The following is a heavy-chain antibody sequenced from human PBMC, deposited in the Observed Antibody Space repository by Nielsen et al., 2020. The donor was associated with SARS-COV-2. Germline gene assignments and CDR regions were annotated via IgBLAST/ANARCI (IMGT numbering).Heavy chain of an antibody. D-gene: IGHD3-10*01. Sequence: GGSLRLSCAASGFTFSSYSMKWVRQAPAKGLEWVSHISSSSTYIYYADSVKGRFTISRDNSENTLYLQMNSQRAEDTAIYYCAKNEPYGSGSWAFDYWGQGTLVTVSS. CDR2: ISSSSTYI. J-gene: IGHJ4*02. CDR3: AKNEPYGSGSWAFDY. V-gene: IGHV3-21*05. CDR1: GFTFSSYS.